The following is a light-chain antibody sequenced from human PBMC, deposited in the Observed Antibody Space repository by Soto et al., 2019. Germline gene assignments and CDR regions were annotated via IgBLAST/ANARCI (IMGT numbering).Light chain of an antibody. Sequence: EIVLTQSPATLSLSPGERATLSCSASQSVSSYLAWYQQKPGQAPRLLIYDASNRATGIPARFSGSGSGTEFTLTISSLQSEDFATYYCQQSYSTLLTFGQGTMVDIK. CDR3: QQSYSTLLT. V-gene: IGKV3-11*01. CDR2: DAS. CDR1: QSVSSY. J-gene: IGKJ1*01.